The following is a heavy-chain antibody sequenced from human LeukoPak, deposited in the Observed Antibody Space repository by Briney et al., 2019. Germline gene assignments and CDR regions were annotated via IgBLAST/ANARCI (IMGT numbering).Heavy chain of an antibody. Sequence: SETLSLTCAVSGYSISSGYYWGWIRQPPGKGLEWIGSIYHSGSTYYNPSLKSRVTISVDTSKNQFSLKLSSVTAVDTAVYYCARVRGWEEFDYWGQGTLVTVSS. D-gene: IGHD6-19*01. CDR2: IYHSGST. J-gene: IGHJ4*02. CDR1: GYSISSGYY. V-gene: IGHV4-38-2*01. CDR3: ARVRGWEEFDY.